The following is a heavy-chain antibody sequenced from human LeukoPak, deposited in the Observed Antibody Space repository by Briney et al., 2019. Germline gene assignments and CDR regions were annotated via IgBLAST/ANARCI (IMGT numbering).Heavy chain of an antibody. Sequence: ASVKVSCKASGGTFSIYAISWVRQAPGKGLEWMGGFDPEDGETIYAQKFQGRVTMTEDTSTDTAYMELSSLRSEDTAVYYCATYTPGGVIVKYYFDYWGQGTLVTVSS. D-gene: IGHD3-16*02. J-gene: IGHJ4*02. CDR1: GGTFSIYA. CDR2: FDPEDGET. CDR3: ATYTPGGVIVKYYFDY. V-gene: IGHV1-24*01.